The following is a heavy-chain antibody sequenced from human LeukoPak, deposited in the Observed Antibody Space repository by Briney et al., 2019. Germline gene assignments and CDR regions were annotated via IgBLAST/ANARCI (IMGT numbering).Heavy chain of an antibody. CDR1: GGTFSSYA. CDR3: ARDGSMTTVTNWFDP. V-gene: IGHV1-69*05. CDR2: IIPIFGTA. D-gene: IGHD4-17*01. Sequence: GASVKVSCKASGGTFSSYAISWVRQAPGQGLEWMGGIIPIFGTANYAQKFQGRVTMTRDTSTSTVYMELSSLRSEDTAVYYCARDGSMTTVTNWFDPWGQGTLVTVSS. J-gene: IGHJ5*02.